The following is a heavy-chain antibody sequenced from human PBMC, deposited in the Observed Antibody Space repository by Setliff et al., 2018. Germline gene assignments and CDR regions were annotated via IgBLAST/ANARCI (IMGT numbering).Heavy chain of an antibody. J-gene: IGHJ3*01. D-gene: IGHD3-10*01. Sequence: PSETLSLTCTVSDGSISNAYWSWIRQSPGKGLEWIGYIYDTGSTNSDTSLKSRVTMSVDTSKNQVSLKMTSVTAADTAVYYCARHGPTRTDSWFDSFDVWGQGTKVTVSS. CDR2: IYDTGST. V-gene: IGHV4-59*08. CDR1: DGSISNAY. CDR3: ARHGPTRTDSWFDSFDV.